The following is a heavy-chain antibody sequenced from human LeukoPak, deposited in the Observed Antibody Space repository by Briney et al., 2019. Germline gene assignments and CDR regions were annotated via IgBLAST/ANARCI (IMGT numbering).Heavy chain of an antibody. CDR2: INPNYGGA. V-gene: IGHV1-2*02. Sequence: GASVKVSCKASGYTFTVYYMRWVRQAPGQGLEWMGGINPNYGGANYAKKFQARVAMTRDTSISTAYMALSRLRSDDAAVYYCARGGPYYYDSSGYYIGYWGQGTLVTVSS. CDR3: ARGGPYYYDSSGYYIGY. D-gene: IGHD3-22*01. CDR1: GYTFTVYY. J-gene: IGHJ4*02.